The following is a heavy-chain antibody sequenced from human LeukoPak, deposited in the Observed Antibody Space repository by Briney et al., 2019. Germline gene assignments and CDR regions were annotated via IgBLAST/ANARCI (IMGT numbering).Heavy chain of an antibody. D-gene: IGHD1-7*01. Sequence: PGRSLRLSCAASGFIFNDYAMHWVRQAPGKGLEWVSGTSWNSDIIDYADSVKGRFTISRDNAKNSLYLQINSLRAEDTALYYCAKGLNFGAFDIWGQGTMVTVSS. CDR3: AKGLNFGAFDI. V-gene: IGHV3-9*01. CDR1: GFIFNDYA. CDR2: TSWNSDII. J-gene: IGHJ3*02.